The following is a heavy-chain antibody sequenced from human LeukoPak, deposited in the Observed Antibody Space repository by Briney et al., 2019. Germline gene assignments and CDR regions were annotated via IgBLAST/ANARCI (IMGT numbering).Heavy chain of an antibody. CDR3: ARVRRSGYYYDY. CDR1: GYTFTSYD. D-gene: IGHD3-22*01. CDR2: MNPNSGNT. V-gene: IGHV1-8*03. Sequence: WASVKVSCKASGYTFTSYDINWVRQATGQGLEWMGWMNPNSGNTGYAQKFQGRVTITRNTSISTAYMELSSLRSEDTAVYYCARVRRSGYYYDYWGQGTLVTVSS. J-gene: IGHJ4*02.